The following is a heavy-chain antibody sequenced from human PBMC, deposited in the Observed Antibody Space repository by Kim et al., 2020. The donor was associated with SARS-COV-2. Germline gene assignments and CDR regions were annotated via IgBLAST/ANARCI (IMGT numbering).Heavy chain of an antibody. CDR1: GFTFSTYA. V-gene: IGHV3-23*01. D-gene: IGHD3-16*02. Sequence: GGSLRRSCAASGFTFSTYAMYWVRQAPGKGLEWVSTISGSGETTYYADSVKGRFTISRDNSKNTLYLQMNSLRAEDTAVYYCAKVMLSTPRHFDYWGQGTLVTVSS. CDR3: AKVMLSTPRHFDY. J-gene: IGHJ4*02. CDR2: ISGSGETT.